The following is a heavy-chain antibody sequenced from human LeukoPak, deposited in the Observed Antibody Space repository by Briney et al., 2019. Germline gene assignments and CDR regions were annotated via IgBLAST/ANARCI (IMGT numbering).Heavy chain of an antibody. D-gene: IGHD1-1*01. V-gene: IGHV1-46*03. CDR2: INSRGGSK. CDR1: GYIFTSYY. J-gene: IGHJ4*02. Sequence: ASVKVSCKASGYIFTSYYIQWVRQAPGQGLEWMGVINSRGGSKNYAQTFQGGATMSRDTSTSTVYMELSSLRSEDTAVYYCTRNDASCLDYWGQGTLVTVSS. CDR3: TRNDASCLDY.